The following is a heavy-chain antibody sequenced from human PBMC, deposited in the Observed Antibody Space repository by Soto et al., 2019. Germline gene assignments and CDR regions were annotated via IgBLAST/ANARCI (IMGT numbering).Heavy chain of an antibody. J-gene: IGHJ4*02. Sequence: EVQLLESGGGLVQPGGSLRLSCAASGFTFRNYAMSWARQAPGKGREWVSAISGSGGTTHYADSVKGRFTISRDNSKNTLYLQMNSLRVEDTAVYYCAKDRSSTSCYAFDYWGQGSLVTVSS. CDR3: AKDRSSTSCYAFDY. CDR1: GFTFRNYA. CDR2: ISGSGGTT. V-gene: IGHV3-23*01. D-gene: IGHD2-2*01.